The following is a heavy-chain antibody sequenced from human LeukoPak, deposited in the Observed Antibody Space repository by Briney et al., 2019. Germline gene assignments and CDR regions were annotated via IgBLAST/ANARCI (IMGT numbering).Heavy chain of an antibody. CDR3: AKYDYYGSGSYPKDYYYGMDV. Sequence: PGGSLRLSCAASGFTFSSYAMSWVRQAPGKGLEWVSAISGSGGSTYYADSVKGRFTISRDNSKNTLYLQMSSLRAEDTAVYCCAKYDYYGSGSYPKDYYYGMDVWGQGTTVTVSS. J-gene: IGHJ6*02. V-gene: IGHV3-23*01. D-gene: IGHD3-10*01. CDR1: GFTFSSYA. CDR2: ISGSGGST.